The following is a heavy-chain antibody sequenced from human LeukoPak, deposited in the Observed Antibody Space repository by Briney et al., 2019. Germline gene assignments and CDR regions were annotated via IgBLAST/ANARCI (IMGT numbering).Heavy chain of an antibody. Sequence: GASVKVSCKASGYTFTIYAMHWVRQDPGQRLGWMGWINAGNGNTKYSQKFQGRVTITRDTSASTAYMELSSLRSEDTAVYYCASAAATLTNLRLVDYWGQGTLVTVSS. CDR2: INAGNGNT. V-gene: IGHV1-3*01. J-gene: IGHJ4*02. CDR3: ASAAATLTNLRLVDY. CDR1: GYTFTIYA. D-gene: IGHD4-17*01.